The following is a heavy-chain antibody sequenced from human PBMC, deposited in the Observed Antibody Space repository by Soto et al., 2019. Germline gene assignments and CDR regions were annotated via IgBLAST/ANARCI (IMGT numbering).Heavy chain of an antibody. D-gene: IGHD3-3*01. CDR2: ISGSGGST. V-gene: IGHV3-23*01. CDR1: GFTFSSYA. J-gene: IGHJ6*02. Sequence: PGGSLRLSCAASGFTFSSYAMSWVRQAPGKGLEWVSAISGSGGSTYYADSVKGRFTISRDNSKNTLYLQMNSLRAEDTAVYYCAKAYLEWLPGPTYYYYGMDVWGQGTTVTVSS. CDR3: AKAYLEWLPGPTYYYYGMDV.